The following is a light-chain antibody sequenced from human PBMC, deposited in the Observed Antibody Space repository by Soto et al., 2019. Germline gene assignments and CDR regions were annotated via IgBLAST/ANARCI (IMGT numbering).Light chain of an antibody. CDR3: KRGSNTPWT. V-gene: IGKV1-39*01. J-gene: IGKJ1*01. CDR1: QTIRTS. Sequence: IQMTQSPSSLSASVGDRVTITCRATQTIRTSLNWYQQKPAQAPKLLIFAASNLRNGVPWRFSGRGSRTHFTLTITSLQPEDCATYYCKRGSNTPWTFGPGTTVGI. CDR2: AAS.